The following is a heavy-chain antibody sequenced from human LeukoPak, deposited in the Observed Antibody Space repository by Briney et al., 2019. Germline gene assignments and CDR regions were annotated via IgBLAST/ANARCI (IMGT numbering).Heavy chain of an antibody. J-gene: IGHJ4*02. D-gene: IGHD6-19*01. V-gene: IGHV1-46*01. Sequence: ASVKVSCKASGYTFISYYMHWVRQAPGQGLEWLGIINPSGGSTSYAQKFQGRVTVTRDTSTSTVYMELSSLRSEDTAVYYCARAAGRSGSGWYFDYWGQGTLVTVSS. CDR2: INPSGGST. CDR3: ARAAGRSGSGWYFDY. CDR1: GYTFISYY.